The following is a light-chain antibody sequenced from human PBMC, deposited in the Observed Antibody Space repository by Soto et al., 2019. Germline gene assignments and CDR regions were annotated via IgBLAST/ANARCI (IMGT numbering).Light chain of an antibody. Sequence: EIVMTQSPATLSVSPGERATLSCRASQIIMRKYLAWYQQRFGQAPRLLIYDASRRATGIPDRFSGSRSGTEFTLTINSLQSEDFAVYYCQRYNNWPLTFGGGTKVDIK. CDR3: QRYNNWPLT. CDR1: QIIMRKY. J-gene: IGKJ4*01. CDR2: DAS. V-gene: IGKV3D-15*01.